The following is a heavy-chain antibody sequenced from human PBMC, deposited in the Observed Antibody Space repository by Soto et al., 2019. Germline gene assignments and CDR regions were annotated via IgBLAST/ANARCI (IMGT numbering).Heavy chain of an antibody. V-gene: IGHV3-48*01. CDR1: GLTFNTYN. Sequence: VQLVESGGDLVQPGGSLRLSCAASGLTFNTYNMNWVRQAPGKGLEWISYISSGSGTIHYADSVKGRFTISRDNAKNSLYLQMDSLRVEDTAVYYCAGGTWSGGVWRTDYWGQGTLVTVSS. J-gene: IGHJ4*02. D-gene: IGHD3-3*01. CDR2: ISSGSGTI. CDR3: AGGTWSGGVWRTDY.